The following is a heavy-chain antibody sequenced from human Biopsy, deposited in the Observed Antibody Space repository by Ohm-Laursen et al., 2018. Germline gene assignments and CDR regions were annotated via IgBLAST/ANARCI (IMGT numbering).Heavy chain of an antibody. CDR2: INHRGSA. D-gene: IGHD3-16*01. CDR3: ARALDYYDPYYYYAMDV. V-gene: IGHV4-34*01. Sequence: GTLSLTCTVSGASVNTFDFYWTWIRQPPGKGLEWIGEINHRGSASYNPSLKSRITVLVDTSKNQFSLKLRSVSAADTAVYFCARALDYYDPYYYYAMDVWGQGTSVTVSS. J-gene: IGHJ6*02. CDR1: GASVNTFDFY.